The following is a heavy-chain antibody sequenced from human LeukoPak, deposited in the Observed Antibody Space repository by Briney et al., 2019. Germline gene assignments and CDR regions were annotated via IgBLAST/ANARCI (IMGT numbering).Heavy chain of an antibody. Sequence: SQTLSLTCAMSGDSVSSNSAAWNWIRQSPSRGLEWLGRTYYGSKWFNDYAVSVKGRITINPDTSKNQFSLQLNSVTPEDTAVYYCARYSSNLKFFDYWGQGTLVTVSS. J-gene: IGHJ4*02. D-gene: IGHD6-13*01. CDR1: GDSVSSNSAA. V-gene: IGHV6-1*01. CDR3: ARYSSNLKFFDY. CDR2: TYYGSKWFN.